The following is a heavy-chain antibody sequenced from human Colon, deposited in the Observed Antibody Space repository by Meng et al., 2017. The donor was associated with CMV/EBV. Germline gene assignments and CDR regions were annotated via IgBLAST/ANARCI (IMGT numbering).Heavy chain of an antibody. CDR1: GFTVSSHF. CDR2: IYPGGST. J-gene: IGHJ5*02. V-gene: IGHV3-66*02. D-gene: IGHD6-19*01. Sequence: EVQLVESGGGLVQPGGSLSLSCAISGFTVSSHFMSWVRQAPGKGLEWVSVIYPGGSTYYADSVQGRFTISRDNSKNTLILQMNSLRGEDTAVYYCVRGTTSGWFGVSWGQGTLVTVSS. CDR3: VRGTTSGWFGVS.